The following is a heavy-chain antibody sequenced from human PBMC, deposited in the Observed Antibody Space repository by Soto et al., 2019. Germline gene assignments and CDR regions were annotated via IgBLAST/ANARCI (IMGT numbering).Heavy chain of an antibody. CDR3: AKNGQPPYYYYGRDV. CDR1: GYTFTRYG. Sequence: QGHLVQSGAEVKKPGTSVKVSCKASGYTFTRYGISWVRQATGQGLEWMGWISGYNGDTNYAQNLQGRVTMTIDTSTSTAYMELRSLTSDDTAVYYCAKNGQPPYYYYGRDVWGQGTTVTVSS. J-gene: IGHJ6*02. D-gene: IGHD2-8*01. V-gene: IGHV1-18*01. CDR2: ISGYNGDT.